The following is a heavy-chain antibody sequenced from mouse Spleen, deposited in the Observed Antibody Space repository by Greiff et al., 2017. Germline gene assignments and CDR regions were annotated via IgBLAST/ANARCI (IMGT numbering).Heavy chain of an antibody. CDR1: GFTFSSYA. Sequence: EVQGVESGGGLVKPGGSLKLSCAASGFTFSSYAMSWVRQTPEKRLEWVATISDGGSYTYYPDNVKGRFTISRDNAKNNLYLQMSHLKSEDTAMYYCARADSVRYFDYWGQGTTLTVSS. CDR2: ISDGGSYT. D-gene: IGHD2-13*01. CDR3: ARADSVRYFDY. J-gene: IGHJ2*01. V-gene: IGHV5-4*01.